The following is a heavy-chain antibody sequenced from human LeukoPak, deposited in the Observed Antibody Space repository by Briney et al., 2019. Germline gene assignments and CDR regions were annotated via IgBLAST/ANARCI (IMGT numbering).Heavy chain of an antibody. CDR1: GFTFRNYG. CDR2: IRFDGSNK. J-gene: IGHJ5*02. CDR3: ARDTGGRGWFDP. D-gene: IGHD2-8*02. V-gene: IGHV3-30*02. Sequence: GGSLRLSCAASGFTFRNYGMHWVRQAPGKGLEWVAFIRFDGSNKYYADSVKGRFTISRDNPKNTLYLQMNSLRAEDTAVYYCARDTGGRGWFDPWGQGTLVTVSS.